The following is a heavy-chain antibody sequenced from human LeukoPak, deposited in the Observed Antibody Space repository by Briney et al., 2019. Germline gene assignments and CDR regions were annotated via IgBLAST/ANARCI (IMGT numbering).Heavy chain of an antibody. CDR2: IYHSGST. CDR3: ARGPSGYCSSTSCYHYYYYMDV. CDR1: GYSISSGYY. Sequence: SETLSLTCTVSGYSISSGYYWGWVRQPPGKGLEWIGSIYHSGSTNYNPSLKSRVTISVDTSKNQFSLKLSSVTAADTAVYYCARGPSGYCSSTSCYHYYYYMDVWGKGTTVTVSS. V-gene: IGHV4-38-2*02. D-gene: IGHD2-2*01. J-gene: IGHJ6*03.